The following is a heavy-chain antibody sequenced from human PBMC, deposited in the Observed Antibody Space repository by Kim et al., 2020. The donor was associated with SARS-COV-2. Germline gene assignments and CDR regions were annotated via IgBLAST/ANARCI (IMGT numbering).Heavy chain of an antibody. J-gene: IGHJ4*02. CDR1: GFTFRNYG. D-gene: IGHD2-2*01. Sequence: GGSLRLFCAASGFTFRNYGMHWVRQAPGKGLEWVAAMTSDGSKKYYADSVKGRFTISRDNSKNSLYLQMNGLRGEDTAVYYCARDDCTSPTCYVYWGQGTLVTVSS. CDR2: MTSDGSKK. CDR3: ARDDCTSPTCYVY. V-gene: IGHV3-30*03.